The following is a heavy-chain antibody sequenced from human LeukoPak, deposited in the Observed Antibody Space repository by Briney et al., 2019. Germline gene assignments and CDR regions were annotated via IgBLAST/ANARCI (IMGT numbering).Heavy chain of an antibody. CDR2: INTHGSST. CDR3: LAGYYYYYMDV. Sequence: GGSLRLSCASSGFAFSNYWLHEVRQAPGKGRVGVARINTHGSSTNYADSVKGRFTISRDNAKNTLYLQMTSLSAEDTAVYYALAGYYYYYMDVWGKGTTVTVSS. J-gene: IGHJ6*03. CDR1: GFAFSNYW. V-gene: IGHV3-74*01. D-gene: IGHD6-13*01.